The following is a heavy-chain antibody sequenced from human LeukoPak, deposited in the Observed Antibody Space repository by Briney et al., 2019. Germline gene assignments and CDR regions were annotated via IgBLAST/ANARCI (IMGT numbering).Heavy chain of an antibody. Sequence: PGGSLRLSCTASGFTFSTYWMSWVRQAPGKGLEWVANIHPDGNEKYHVDSVKGRFTIPRDNAKNSLYLQMNSLRVEDTAVYYCARGDDFSGDYWGQGTLVTVSS. CDR3: ARGDDFSGDY. CDR1: GFTFSTYW. J-gene: IGHJ4*02. V-gene: IGHV3-7*04. D-gene: IGHD2-21*02. CDR2: IHPDGNEK.